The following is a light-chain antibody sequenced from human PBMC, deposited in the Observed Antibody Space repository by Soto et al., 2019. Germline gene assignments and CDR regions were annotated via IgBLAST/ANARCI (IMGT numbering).Light chain of an antibody. CDR2: DVT. CDR3: CSYAGSYTYV. V-gene: IGLV2-11*01. Sequence: QSALTQPRSVSGSPGQSVTIPCTGTSSDVGGYNYVSWYQQHPGKAPKLMIYDVTERPSGVPYRFSGSKSGNTASLTISGLQAEDEADYYCCSYAGSYTYVFGTGTKLTVL. CDR1: SSDVGGYNY. J-gene: IGLJ1*01.